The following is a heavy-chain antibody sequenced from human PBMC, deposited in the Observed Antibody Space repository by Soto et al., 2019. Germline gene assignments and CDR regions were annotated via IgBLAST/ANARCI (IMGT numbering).Heavy chain of an antibody. CDR1: GFTFSNYG. CDR3: AKLRYFDWSAYNSSEY. Sequence: GGSLRLSCAVSGFTFSNYGMHWVRQAPGKGLEWVAMMSYDGSNEYYADSVKGRFTISRDNSENTVYLQMESLRSDDTAVYYCAKLRYFDWSAYNSSEYWGQGTPVTVSS. D-gene: IGHD3-9*01. CDR2: MSYDGSNE. J-gene: IGHJ4*02. V-gene: IGHV3-30*18.